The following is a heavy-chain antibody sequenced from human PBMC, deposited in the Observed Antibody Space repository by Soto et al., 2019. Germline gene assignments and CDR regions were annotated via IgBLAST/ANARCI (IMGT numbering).Heavy chain of an antibody. CDR3: ARHDYGDHAAFDI. CDR2: ISSSSSYI. CDR1: GFTFSSYS. Sequence: GGSLRLSCAASGFTFSSYSMNWVRQAPGKGLEWVSSISSSSSYIYYADSVKGRFTISRDNAKNSLYLQTNSLRAEDTGVYYCARHDYGDHAAFDICGQGTLVTVSS. V-gene: IGHV3-21*01. J-gene: IGHJ3*02. D-gene: IGHD4-17*01.